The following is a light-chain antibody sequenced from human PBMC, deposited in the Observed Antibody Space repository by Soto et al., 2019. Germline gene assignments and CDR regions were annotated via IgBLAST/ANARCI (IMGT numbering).Light chain of an antibody. CDR3: QQYNSYPLT. V-gene: IGKV1-5*01. CDR1: QSINSW. J-gene: IGKJ4*01. CDR2: DAS. Sequence: DIQMTQSPSTLSASVGDRVTITCRASQSINSWLAWFQQKPGKPPKLLIYDASSLESGVPSRFSGSGSGTEFTLTISSLQPDDFATYYCQQYNSYPLTFGGGTKVDIK.